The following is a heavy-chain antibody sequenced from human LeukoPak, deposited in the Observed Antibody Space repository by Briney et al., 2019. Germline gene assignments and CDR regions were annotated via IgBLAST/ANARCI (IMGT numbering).Heavy chain of an antibody. CDR2: INHSGST. V-gene: IGHV4-34*01. D-gene: IGHD2-2*01. CDR3: AREGRGSQLLWSNWFDP. J-gene: IGHJ5*02. CDR1: GGSFSGYY. Sequence: SETLSLTCAVYGGSFSGYYWSWIRQPPGKGLEWIREINHSGSTNYNPSLKSRVTISVDTSKNQFSLKLSSVTAADTAVYYCAREGRGSQLLWSNWFDPWGQGTLVTVSS.